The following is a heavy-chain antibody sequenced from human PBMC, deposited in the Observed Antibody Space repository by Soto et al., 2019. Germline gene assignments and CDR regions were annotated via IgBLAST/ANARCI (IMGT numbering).Heavy chain of an antibody. CDR3: ARKDKSGYFNWFDP. J-gene: IGHJ5*02. V-gene: IGHV5-51*01. Sequence: GESLKISCRTSGYRFTSYWIAWVRQMPGKGLEWMGIIFPSDSDTRYSPSFQGQVTIPADRSTSTVFLQWASLKASDTAVYFCARKDKSGYFNWFDPWGQGTLVTAPQ. CDR1: GYRFTSYW. CDR2: IFPSDSDT. D-gene: IGHD3-22*01.